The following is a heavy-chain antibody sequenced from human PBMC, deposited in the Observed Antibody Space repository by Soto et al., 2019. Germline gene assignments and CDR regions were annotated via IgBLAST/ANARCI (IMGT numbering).Heavy chain of an antibody. CDR1: GFTFSSYS. J-gene: IGHJ3*02. CDR2: ISSSSSYI. D-gene: IGHD2-21*02. Sequence: GGSLRLSCAASGFTFSSYSMNWVRQAPGKGLEWVSSISSSSSYIYYADSVKGRFTISRDNAKNSLYLQMNSLRAEDKAVYYCARAPCGGDCYYAFDIWGQGTMVTVSS. V-gene: IGHV3-21*01. CDR3: ARAPCGGDCYYAFDI.